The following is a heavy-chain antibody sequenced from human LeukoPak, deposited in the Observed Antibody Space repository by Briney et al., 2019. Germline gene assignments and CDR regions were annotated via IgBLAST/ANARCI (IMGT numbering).Heavy chain of an antibody. Sequence: GGSLSLSCAASGFTVSGNYMSWVRQAPGKGLDCISVIYTGGKTYFADSVKGRFTISRDNSKNSLYLQMNSLRPEDTAVYYCARVEMATSVFEYWGQGTLVTVSS. CDR3: ARVEMATSVFEY. CDR2: IYTGGKT. D-gene: IGHD5-24*01. J-gene: IGHJ4*02. CDR1: GFTVSGNY. V-gene: IGHV3-66*02.